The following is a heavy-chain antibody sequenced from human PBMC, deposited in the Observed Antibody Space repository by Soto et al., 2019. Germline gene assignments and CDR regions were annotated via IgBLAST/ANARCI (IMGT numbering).Heavy chain of an antibody. CDR1: GGSFSGYY. CDR2: INHSGST. J-gene: IGHJ4*02. D-gene: IGHD3-16*02. Sequence: QVQLQQWGAGLLKPSETLSLTCAVYGGSFSGYYWSWIRQPLGKGLEWIGEINHSGSTNYNPSLKSRVTISVDTSNKPFSLKLSSVTAADPAVYYFAWGFVTQLFDYWGQGTLVTVSS. CDR3: AWGFVTQLFDY. V-gene: IGHV4-34*01.